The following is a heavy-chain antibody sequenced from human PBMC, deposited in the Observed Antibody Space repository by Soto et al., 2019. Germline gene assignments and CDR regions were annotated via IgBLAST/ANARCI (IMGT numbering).Heavy chain of an antibody. J-gene: IGHJ4*02. D-gene: IGHD2-21*02. CDR1: GYTFVNFA. CDR2: MNAGNGHT. V-gene: IGHV1-3*01. CDR3: ARQKDPYCGGDCYSPVDY. Sequence: ASVKVSCKASGYTFVNFAIHWVRQAPGQRPEWMGWMNAGNGHTKYSQKFQGRVTIIRDTSATTAFMELSSLKSEDTAVHYCARQKDPYCGGDCYSPVDYWGQGTLVTVSS.